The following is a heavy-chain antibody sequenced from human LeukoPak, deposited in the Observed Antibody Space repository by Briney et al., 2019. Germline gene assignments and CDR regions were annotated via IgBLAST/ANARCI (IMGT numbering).Heavy chain of an antibody. CDR3: ARDVLYVFQRMDV. D-gene: IGHD3-3*01. V-gene: IGHV3-30-3*01. CDR1: GFTFSSYA. J-gene: IGHJ6*02. Sequence: GGSLRLSCAASGFTFSSYAMHWVRQAPGKGLEWVAVISYGGSNKYYADSVKGRFTISRDNSKNTLYLQMNSLRAEDTAVYYCARDVLYVFQRMDVWGQGTTVTVSS. CDR2: ISYGGSNK.